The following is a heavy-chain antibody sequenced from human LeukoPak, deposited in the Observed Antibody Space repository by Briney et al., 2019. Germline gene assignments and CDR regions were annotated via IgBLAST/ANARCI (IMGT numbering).Heavy chain of an antibody. CDR2: IKHDGSEK. J-gene: IGHJ4*02. Sequence: GGSLTLSCAASGFTFSRYWMTWVRQAPGKGLEWVANIKHDGSEKTYVDSVKGRFTISRDNAKNSLYLQMNSLRAEDTAVYYCARDWDIDYWGRGTLVTVSS. CDR3: ARDWDIDY. D-gene: IGHD1-26*01. CDR1: GFTFSRYW. V-gene: IGHV3-7*01.